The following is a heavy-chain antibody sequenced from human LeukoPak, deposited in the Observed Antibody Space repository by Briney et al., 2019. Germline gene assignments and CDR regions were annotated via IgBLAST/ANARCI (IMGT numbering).Heavy chain of an antibody. CDR1: GFTFSSYW. CDR3: ARVRILFPYYYYMDV. V-gene: IGHV3-7*01. CDR2: IKQDGSEK. J-gene: IGHJ6*03. D-gene: IGHD2-15*01. Sequence: PGGSLRLSCAASGFTFSSYWMSWVRQAPGKGLEWVANIKQDGSEKYYVDSVKGRFTISRDNAKNSLYLQMNSLRAEDTAVYYCARVRILFPYYYYMDVWGKGTTVTVSS.